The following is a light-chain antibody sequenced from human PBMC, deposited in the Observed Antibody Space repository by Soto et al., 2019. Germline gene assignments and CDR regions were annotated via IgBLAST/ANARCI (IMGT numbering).Light chain of an antibody. V-gene: IGKV1-39*01. J-gene: IGKJ1*01. Sequence: DIQRTQSPSSLSSSVGDRVTITCRTSQSISRYLNWYQQKPGKAPKLLIYDASSLESGVPSRFSGSGSGTEFTLTISSLQPDDFATYYCQQSYSTPPGTFGQGTKVDVK. CDR3: QQSYSTPPGT. CDR2: DAS. CDR1: QSISRY.